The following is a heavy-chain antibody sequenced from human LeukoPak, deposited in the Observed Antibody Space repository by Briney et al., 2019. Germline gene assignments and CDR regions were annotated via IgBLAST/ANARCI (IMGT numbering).Heavy chain of an antibody. J-gene: IGHJ4*02. D-gene: IGHD2-21*01. CDR3: AKDFVAPTQGDY. CDR2: ISGSGGST. CDR1: GFTFSSYA. Sequence: PGGSLRLSCAASGFTFSSYAMSWVRQAPGKGVEWVSAISGSGGSTYYADSVKGRFTISRDNSKNTLYLQMNSLRAEDTAVYYCAKDFVAPTQGDYWGQGTLVTVSS. V-gene: IGHV3-23*01.